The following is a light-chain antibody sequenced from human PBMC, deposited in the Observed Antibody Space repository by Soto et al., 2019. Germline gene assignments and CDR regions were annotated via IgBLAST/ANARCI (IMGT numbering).Light chain of an antibody. CDR1: QGVGKF. CDR3: QQYDSPPPT. V-gene: IGKV1-33*01. J-gene: IGKJ4*01. CDR2: DAS. Sequence: DIQLTQSPLSLSASMGDRVTITCQASQGVGKFLNWFQQKSGEAPKLLIYDASHLESGVPVRFSGSGSGAAFTLTISSLQPEDFATYYCQQYDSPPPTFGGGTKMDMK.